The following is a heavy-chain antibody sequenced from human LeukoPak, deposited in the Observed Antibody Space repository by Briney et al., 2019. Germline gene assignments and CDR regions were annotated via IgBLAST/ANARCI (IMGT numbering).Heavy chain of an antibody. D-gene: IGHD3-22*01. CDR3: AVVGDSSGYESQPA. CDR2: INHSGST. CDR1: GGSFSGYY. Sequence: SETLSLTCAVYGGSFSGYYWSWIRQPPGKGLEWIGEINHSGSTNYNPSLKSRVIISVDTSKNQFSLKLSSVTAADTAVYYCAVVGDSSGYESQPAWGQGTLVTVSS. V-gene: IGHV4-34*01. J-gene: IGHJ5*02.